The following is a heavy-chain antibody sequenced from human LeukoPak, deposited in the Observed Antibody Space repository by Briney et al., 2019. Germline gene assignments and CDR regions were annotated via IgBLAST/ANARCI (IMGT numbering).Heavy chain of an antibody. CDR1: GGTFSSYA. D-gene: IGHD6-13*01. V-gene: IGHV1-69*06. CDR2: IIPIFGTA. J-gene: IGHJ6*03. Sequence: ASVKVSCKASGGTFSSYAISWVRQAPGQGLEWMGGIIPIFGTANYAQKFQGRVTITADKSTSTAYMELSSLRSEDTAVYYCARTWYSSSWYQGYMDVWGKGTTVTVSS. CDR3: ARTWYSSSWYQGYMDV.